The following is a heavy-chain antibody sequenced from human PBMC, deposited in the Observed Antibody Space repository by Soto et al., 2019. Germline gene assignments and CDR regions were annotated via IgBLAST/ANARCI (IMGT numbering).Heavy chain of an antibody. Sequence: QLQLQESGPGLVKPSETLSLTCTVSGGSISRSSYYWGWIRQPPGKGLEWIGSIYYSGSTYYNPSLKSRVTITVDTSKNQFSLKLSSVTAVDTAGYYCASPQYCGGDCYSDYWGQGTLVTVAS. CDR2: IYYSGST. J-gene: IGHJ4*02. D-gene: IGHD2-21*02. V-gene: IGHV4-39*01. CDR1: GGSISRSSYY. CDR3: ASPQYCGGDCYSDY.